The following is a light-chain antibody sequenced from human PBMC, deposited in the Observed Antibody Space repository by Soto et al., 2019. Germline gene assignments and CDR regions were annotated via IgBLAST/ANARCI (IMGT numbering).Light chain of an antibody. CDR1: QGIRND. V-gene: IGKV1-6*01. J-gene: IGKJ1*01. Sequence: AIQMTQSPSSLSASVGDRVTITCRASQGIRNDLGWYQQKPGKAPNLLIYAASSLHSVVPSRFSGSGSGTDFTRTISSLQPEDFATYYCLQDYNYPWTFGQGTKVEIK. CDR2: AAS. CDR3: LQDYNYPWT.